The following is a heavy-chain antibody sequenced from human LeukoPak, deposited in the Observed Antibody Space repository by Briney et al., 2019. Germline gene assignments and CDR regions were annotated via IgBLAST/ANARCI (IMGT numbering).Heavy chain of an antibody. V-gene: IGHV3-11*04. CDR1: GFTFSDCY. D-gene: IGHD1-26*01. Sequence: GGSLRLSCAASGFTFSDCYMSWIRQAPGKGPEWVSYISSSGSTIYYADSVKGRFTISRDNAKNSLYLQMNSLRAEDTAVYYCARGGSWETYYFDYWGQGTLVTVSS. CDR2: ISSSGSTI. J-gene: IGHJ4*02. CDR3: ARGGSWETYYFDY.